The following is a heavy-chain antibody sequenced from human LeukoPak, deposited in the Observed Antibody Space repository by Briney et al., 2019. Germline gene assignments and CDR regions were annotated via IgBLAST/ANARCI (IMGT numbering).Heavy chain of an antibody. D-gene: IGHD5-12*01. CDR1: GYTFTRYY. CDR2: INPNSGGT. CDR3: ARLRWLRFTPHYYYGMDV. Sequence: ASVKVSCKASGYTFTRYYMHWVRQAPGQGLEWMGWINPNSGGTNYAQKFQGRVTMTRDTSISTAYMELSRLRSDDTAVYYCARLRWLRFTPHYYYGMDVWGQGTTVTVSS. V-gene: IGHV1-2*02. J-gene: IGHJ6*02.